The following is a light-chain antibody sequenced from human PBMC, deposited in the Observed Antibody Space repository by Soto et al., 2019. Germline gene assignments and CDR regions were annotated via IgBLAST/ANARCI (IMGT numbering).Light chain of an antibody. CDR1: NTDVENYNF. J-gene: IGLJ1*01. Sequence: QSALTQPASVSVSPGQSITVACTGINTDVENYNFVSWYQQRPGKAPKLMIYEDYKRPSGVSNRFSGSKSGNTASLTISGLQTEDEADYYCCSHAGFNTPYVFATGTKVTVL. CDR2: EDY. CDR3: CSHAGFNTPYV. V-gene: IGLV2-23*01.